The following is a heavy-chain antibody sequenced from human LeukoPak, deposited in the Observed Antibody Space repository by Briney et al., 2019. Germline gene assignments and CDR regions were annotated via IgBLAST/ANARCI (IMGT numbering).Heavy chain of an antibody. CDR3: ARRLPYFGMDV. D-gene: IGHD5-18*01. J-gene: IGHJ6*02. V-gene: IGHV3-48*03. CDR1: GFIFSSYA. Sequence: GGSLRLSCAASGFIFSSYAMHWARQAPGKGLEWVSFITNDGRAIDYTHSVKGRFTISRDNARDSLYLQMNSLRAEDTALYYCARRLPYFGMDVWGQGTTVTVSS. CDR2: ITNDGRAI.